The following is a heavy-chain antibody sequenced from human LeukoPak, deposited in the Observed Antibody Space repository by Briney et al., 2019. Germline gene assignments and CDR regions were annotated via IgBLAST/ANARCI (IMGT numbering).Heavy chain of an antibody. D-gene: IGHD5-12*01. J-gene: IGHJ4*02. V-gene: IGHV3-30-3*01. Sequence: PGVSLRLSCAASGFIFRDYFMHWVRQAPGKGLEWVAVTSFDESTKHYADSVQGRFTISRDNSKNTLYLQMNSLRAEDTAVYFCARDAGWLRSFDYWGQGTLVTVSS. CDR2: TSFDESTK. CDR1: GFIFRDYF. CDR3: ARDAGWLRSFDY.